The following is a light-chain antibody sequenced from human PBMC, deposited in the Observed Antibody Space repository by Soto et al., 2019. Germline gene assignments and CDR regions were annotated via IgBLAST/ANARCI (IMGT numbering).Light chain of an antibody. V-gene: IGKV3-20*01. CDR1: HTVIRNY. CDR3: HQYNGWPRT. J-gene: IGKJ1*01. Sequence: EIMLTQSPDTLSLYPGERSTLSCRASHTVIRNYLAWHQQKPGRTPRLLVYGASSRATGIPDRFSSSGSGTEFTLTITSLQSEDFAVYYCHQYNGWPRTFGQGTKVDIK. CDR2: GAS.